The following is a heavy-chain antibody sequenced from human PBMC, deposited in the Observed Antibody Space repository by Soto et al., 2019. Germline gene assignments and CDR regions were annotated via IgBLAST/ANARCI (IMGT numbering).Heavy chain of an antibody. J-gene: IGHJ5*02. CDR3: ASPYYYDSSGYYWENWFDP. V-gene: IGHV1-3*01. CDR2: INAGNGNT. D-gene: IGHD3-22*01. CDR1: GYTFTSYA. Sequence: GASVKVSCKASGYTFTSYAMHWVRQAPGQRLEWMGWINAGNGNTKYSQKFQGRVTITRDTSASTAYMELSSLRSEDTAVYYCASPYYYDSSGYYWENWFDPWGQGTLVTISS.